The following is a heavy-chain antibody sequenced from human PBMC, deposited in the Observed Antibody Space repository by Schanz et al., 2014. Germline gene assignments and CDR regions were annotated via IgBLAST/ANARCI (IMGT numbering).Heavy chain of an antibody. Sequence: QVQLVESGGSVVQPGRSLRLSCAGSGFIFSDYGMHWVRQAPGRGLEWVAVISYHGSEKYYADSVKGRFTISRDNSKNTLYLQMNSLRTEDTAVYFCAKSYDTSGYSGFDYWGQGTLVTVSS. CDR2: ISYHGSEK. V-gene: IGHV3-30*18. D-gene: IGHD3-22*01. CDR1: GFIFSDYG. CDR3: AKSYDTSGYSGFDY. J-gene: IGHJ4*02.